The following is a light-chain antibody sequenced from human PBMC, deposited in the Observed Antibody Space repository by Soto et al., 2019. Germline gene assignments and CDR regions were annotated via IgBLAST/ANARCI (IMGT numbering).Light chain of an antibody. Sequence: QLVLTQPPSASGTPGQRVTISCSGSNSNIGSNAVNWYQQFSGTAPKLLIYRNNQRPSGVPDRFSGSKSGTSASLTISGLQSEDEADYYCAAWDDSLTALFGGGTKLTVL. J-gene: IGLJ2*01. V-gene: IGLV1-44*01. CDR1: NSNIGSNA. CDR3: AAWDDSLTAL. CDR2: RNN.